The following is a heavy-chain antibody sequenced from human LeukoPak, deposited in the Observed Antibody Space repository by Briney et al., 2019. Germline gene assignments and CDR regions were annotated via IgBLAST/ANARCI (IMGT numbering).Heavy chain of an antibody. J-gene: IGHJ6*03. CDR3: ARGTIWSGYYPPYYYYYMDV. D-gene: IGHD3-3*01. CDR2: MNPNSGNT. CDR1: GYTFTSYD. V-gene: IGHV1-8*03. Sequence: ASVKVSCKASGYTFTSYDINWVRQATGQGLEWMGWMNPNSGNTGYAQKFQGRVTTTRNTSISTAYMELSSLRSEDTAVYYCARGTIWSGYYPPYYYYYMDVWGKGTTVTVSS.